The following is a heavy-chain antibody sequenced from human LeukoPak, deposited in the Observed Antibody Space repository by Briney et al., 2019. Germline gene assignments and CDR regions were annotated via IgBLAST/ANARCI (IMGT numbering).Heavy chain of an antibody. D-gene: IGHD3-16*01. V-gene: IGHV3-53*01. CDR1: GFTVSNNY. CDR2: IYIGGSI. J-gene: IGHJ4*02. CDR3: AGGVRRYYFDY. Sequence: SGGSLRLSCAASGFTVSNNYMSWVRQVPGEGLEWVSIIYIGGSIYYADSVRGRFTISRDNSKNTLSLQMNSLRAEDTAVYYCAGGVRRYYFDYWGQGTLVTVSS.